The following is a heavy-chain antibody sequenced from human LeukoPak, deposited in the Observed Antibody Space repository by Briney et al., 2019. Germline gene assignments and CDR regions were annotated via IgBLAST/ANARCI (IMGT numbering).Heavy chain of an antibody. J-gene: IGHJ5*02. CDR2: INPNSGGT. Sequence: ASVKVSCKASGYTFTGYYMHWVRRAPGQGLEWMGWINPNSGGTNYAQKFQGWVTMTRDTSISTAYMELSRLRSDDTAVYYCARGGYYYGSGSFDWFDPWGQGTLVTVSS. V-gene: IGHV1-2*04. D-gene: IGHD3-10*01. CDR3: ARGGYYYGSGSFDWFDP. CDR1: GYTFTGYY.